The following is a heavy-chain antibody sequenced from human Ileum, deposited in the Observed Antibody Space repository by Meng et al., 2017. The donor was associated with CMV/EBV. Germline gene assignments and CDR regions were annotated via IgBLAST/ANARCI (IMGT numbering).Heavy chain of an antibody. CDR2: IGSGGADL. V-gene: IGHV3-23*01. D-gene: IGHD6-19*01. CDR3: VTSGWYNDH. Sequence: GESLKISCEASGFTFNIYPMTWVRQVLGKGLEWVSSIGSGGADLYYTDSVKGRFTISRDNSKNTLDLHMNSLRVEDTAVYYCVTSGWYNDHWGQGTLVTVSS. CDR1: GFTFNIYP. J-gene: IGHJ5*02.